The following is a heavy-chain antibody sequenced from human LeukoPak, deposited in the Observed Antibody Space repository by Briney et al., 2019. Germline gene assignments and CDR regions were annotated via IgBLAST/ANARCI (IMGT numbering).Heavy chain of an antibody. Sequence: ASVKVSCKASGYTFTSYGISWVRQAPGQGLEWMGCISADNGDTNYAQNLQGRVTMTTDTSTSTAYMELRSMRSDDSAVYYCARTEIAVAGTGGDYYYYYGMDVWGQGTTVTVPS. J-gene: IGHJ6*02. CDR3: ARTEIAVAGTGGDYYYYYGMDV. CDR1: GYTFTSYG. V-gene: IGHV1-18*01. D-gene: IGHD6-13*01. CDR2: ISADNGDT.